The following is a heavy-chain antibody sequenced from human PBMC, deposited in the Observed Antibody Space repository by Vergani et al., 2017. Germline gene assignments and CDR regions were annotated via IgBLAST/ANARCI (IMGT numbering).Heavy chain of an antibody. Sequence: EVQLVESGGGLVQPGRSLRLSCTASGFTFGDYAMSWFRQAPGKGLEWVGFIRSKAYGGTTEYAASVKGRFTISRDDSKSIAYLQMNSLKTEDTAVYYCTTSSWYYVGYYDYWGQGTLVTVSS. D-gene: IGHD6-13*01. J-gene: IGHJ4*02. CDR2: IRSKAYGGTT. CDR3: TTSSWYYVGYYDY. CDR1: GFTFGDYA. V-gene: IGHV3-49*03.